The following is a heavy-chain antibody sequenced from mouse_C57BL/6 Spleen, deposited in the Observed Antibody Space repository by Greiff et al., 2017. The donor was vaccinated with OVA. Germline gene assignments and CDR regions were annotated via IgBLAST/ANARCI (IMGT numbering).Heavy chain of an antibody. CDR3: ARSWGNDGYDY. V-gene: IGHV1-39*01. Sequence: EVKLVESGPELVKPGASVKIPCKASGYTFTDYNMDWVKQSHGKSLEWIGVINPNYGTTSYNQKFKGKATLTVDQSSSTAYMQLNSLTSEDSAVYYCARSWGNDGYDYWGQGTTLTVSS. D-gene: IGHD2-3*01. J-gene: IGHJ2*01. CDR2: INPNYGTT. CDR1: GYTFTDYN.